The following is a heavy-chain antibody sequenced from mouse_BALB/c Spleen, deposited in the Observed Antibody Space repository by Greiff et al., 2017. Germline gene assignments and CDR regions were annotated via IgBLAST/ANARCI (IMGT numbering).Heavy chain of an antibody. Sequence: EVKLVESGGGLVQPGGSLKLSCAASGFTFSSYTMSWVRQTPEKRLEWVAYISNGGGSTYYPDTVKGRFTISRDNAKNTLYLQMSSLKSEDTAMYYCARHEDYGSSYFDYWGQGTTLTVSS. D-gene: IGHD1-1*01. V-gene: IGHV5-12-2*01. CDR3: ARHEDYGSSYFDY. J-gene: IGHJ2*01. CDR2: ISNGGGST. CDR1: GFTFSSYT.